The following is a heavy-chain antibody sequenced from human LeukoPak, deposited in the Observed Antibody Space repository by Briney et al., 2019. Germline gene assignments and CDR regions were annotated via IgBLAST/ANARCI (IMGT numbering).Heavy chain of an antibody. J-gene: IGHJ6*04. CDR3: ARGWYDILPFDV. CDR2: ISSNGKNT. CDR1: GFTFSSYA. D-gene: IGHD3-9*01. V-gene: IGHV3-48*03. Sequence: GGSLRLSCAASGFTFSSYAMSWVRQAPGKGLEWISYISSNGKNTHYADSVKGRFTISRDNAKNSVSLQLSSLRAEDTAVYYCARGWYDILPFDVWGKGTTVTISS.